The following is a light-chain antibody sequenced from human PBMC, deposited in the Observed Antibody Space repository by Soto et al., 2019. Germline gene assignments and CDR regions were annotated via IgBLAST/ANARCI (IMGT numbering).Light chain of an antibody. CDR3: SPYTSSSTVV. Sequence: QSALTQPASVSGSPGQSITISCTGTSSDVGGYKYVSWYQQHPGKAPKVMIYEVSNRPSGVSNRFSGSKSGNTASLTISGLQAEDEADYYCSPYTSSSTVVFGGGTKVTVL. J-gene: IGLJ2*01. V-gene: IGLV2-14*01. CDR1: SSDVGGYKY. CDR2: EVS.